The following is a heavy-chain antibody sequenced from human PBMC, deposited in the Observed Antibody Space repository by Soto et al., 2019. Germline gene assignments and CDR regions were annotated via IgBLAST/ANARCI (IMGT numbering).Heavy chain of an antibody. V-gene: IGHV3-23*01. CDR3: AKDRAPTHGYSSSQEKDYYYYGMDV. Sequence: GGSLRLSCAASGFTFSSYAMSWVRQAPGKGLEWVSAISGSGGSTYYADSVKGRFTISRDNSKNTLYLQMNSLRAEDTAVYYCAKDRAPTHGYSSSQEKDYYYYGMDVWGQGTTVTVSS. CDR2: ISGSGGST. J-gene: IGHJ6*02. CDR1: GFTFSSYA. D-gene: IGHD6-13*01.